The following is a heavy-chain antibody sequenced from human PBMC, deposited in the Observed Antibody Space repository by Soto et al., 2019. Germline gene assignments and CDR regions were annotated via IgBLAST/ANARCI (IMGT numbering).Heavy chain of an antibody. Sequence: SETLSLTCTVSGGSISSYYWSWIRQPPGKGLEWIGYIYYSGSTNYNPSLKSRVTISVDTSKNQFSLKLSSVTAADTAVYYCARARRSGSASWFDPWGQGTLVTVSS. CDR1: GGSISSYY. CDR2: IYYSGST. V-gene: IGHV4-59*01. D-gene: IGHD3-10*01. J-gene: IGHJ5*02. CDR3: ARARRSGSASWFDP.